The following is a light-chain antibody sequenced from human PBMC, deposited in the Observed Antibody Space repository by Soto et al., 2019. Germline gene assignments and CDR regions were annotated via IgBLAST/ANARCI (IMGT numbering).Light chain of an antibody. CDR1: QSISSW. J-gene: IGKJ3*01. CDR3: QQLNSYL. V-gene: IGKV1-5*03. Sequence: DIQMTQSPSTLSASVGDRVTITCRASQSISSWVAWYQQKPGKGPKLLIYKASHLESGVPSRFSGSGSGTEFTLTISSLQPGDFATYYCQQLNSYLFGPGTKVDIK. CDR2: KAS.